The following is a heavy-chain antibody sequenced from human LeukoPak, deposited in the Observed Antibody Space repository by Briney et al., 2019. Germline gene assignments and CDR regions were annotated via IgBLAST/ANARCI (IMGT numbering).Heavy chain of an antibody. V-gene: IGHV1-2*02. CDR3: ARDPEASTVVKGP. CDR1: GYTFTGYY. J-gene: IGHJ5*02. Sequence: ASVKVSCKAPGYTFTGYYIHWVRQAPGQGLEWLGWINPNSGGTIYAQKFHGRVTMTRDTSISTAYMELSRLRSDDTAVYYCARDPEASTVVKGPWGQGTLVTVSS. D-gene: IGHD4-23*01. CDR2: INPNSGGT.